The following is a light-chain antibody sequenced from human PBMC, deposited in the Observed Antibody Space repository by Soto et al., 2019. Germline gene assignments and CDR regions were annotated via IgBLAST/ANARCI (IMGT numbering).Light chain of an antibody. CDR2: GAS. Sequence: IVMTQSPATLSVSPGERVTLSCRASQSVSTNLAWYHQKPGQAPRLLIYGASPRATAIPARFSGSGSGTDFTLTISSLEPEDFAAYYCQQRSNSPWTFGQGTKVDIK. CDR1: QSVSTN. J-gene: IGKJ1*01. V-gene: IGKV3-11*01. CDR3: QQRSNSPWT.